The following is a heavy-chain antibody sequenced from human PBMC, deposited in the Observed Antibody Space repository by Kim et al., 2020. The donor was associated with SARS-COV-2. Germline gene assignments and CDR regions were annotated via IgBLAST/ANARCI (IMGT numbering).Heavy chain of an antibody. CDR1: EFTFSTSW. J-gene: IGHJ6*02. V-gene: IGHV3-7*03. D-gene: IGHD6-19*01. CDR3: AKGVSVAPHYYYHYGMDV. Sequence: GGSLRLSCAASEFTFSTSWMTWVRQAPGKGLEWVASIKQDAYESYYVDSVKGRFTISRDNAKNLLYLQMNSLSPDDTAVYYCAKGVSVAPHYYYHYGMDVWGQGTTVTVSS. CDR2: IKQDAYES.